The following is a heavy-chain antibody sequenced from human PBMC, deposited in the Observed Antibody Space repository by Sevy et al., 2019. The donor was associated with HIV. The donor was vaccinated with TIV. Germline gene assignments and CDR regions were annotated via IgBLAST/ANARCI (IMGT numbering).Heavy chain of an antibody. J-gene: IGHJ4*02. CDR2: FEPEDGEK. CDR1: GYTLTELS. CDR3: ATPSLNYYDSSGYWVYFDY. V-gene: IGHV1-24*01. D-gene: IGHD3-22*01. Sequence: ASVKVSCKVSGYTLTELSMHWVRQAPGKGLEWMGGFEPEDGEKIYAQKFQGRVTMTEDTSTDTAYMELSSLRSEDTAVYYCATPSLNYYDSSGYWVYFDYWGQGTLVTVSS.